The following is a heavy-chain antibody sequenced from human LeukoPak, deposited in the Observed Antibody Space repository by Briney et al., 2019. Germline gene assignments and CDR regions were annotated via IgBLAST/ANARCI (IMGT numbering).Heavy chain of an antibody. D-gene: IGHD3-10*01. CDR1: GASISSYY. J-gene: IGHJ3*01. Sequence: SETLSLTCTVSGASISSYYWSWVRQPPGKGLEWVGSIYYSGSTSYHPSLKRRVTMSVGTSNNQFSLKLRSVPAAAPAVYSRARKGFGEFFDYWGQGTMVTVSS. V-gene: IGHV4-59*04. CDR3: ARKGFGEFFDY. CDR2: IYYSGST.